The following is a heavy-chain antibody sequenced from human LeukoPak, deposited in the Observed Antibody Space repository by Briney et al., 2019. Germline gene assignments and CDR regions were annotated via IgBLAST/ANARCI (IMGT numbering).Heavy chain of an antibody. J-gene: IGHJ4*02. Sequence: PGGSLRLSCTASGFTFSSYSMNWVRQAPGKGLEWVSYISSSSTIYYADSVKGRFTISRDNAKNSLYLQMNSLRDEDTAVYYCARNYYGSGSYYLLGYWGQGTLVTVSS. CDR3: ARNYYGSGSYYLLGY. CDR1: GFTFSSYS. V-gene: IGHV3-48*02. CDR2: ISSSSTI. D-gene: IGHD3-10*01.